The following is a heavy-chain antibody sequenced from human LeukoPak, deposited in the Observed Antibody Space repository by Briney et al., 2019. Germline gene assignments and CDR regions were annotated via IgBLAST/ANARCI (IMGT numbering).Heavy chain of an antibody. Sequence: SETLSLTCAVNGGSFGGYLWTWIRQPPGKGLEWIGGINDSGSSNYNPSLKSRVTISVDTSKRQVSVKLSSVTAADTAVYYCARGSTTRLSGYHGKIEYFQHWGQGTLVTVSS. D-gene: IGHD3-22*01. J-gene: IGHJ1*01. CDR3: ARGSTTRLSGYHGKIEYFQH. CDR2: INDSGSS. CDR1: GGSFGGYL. V-gene: IGHV4-34*01.